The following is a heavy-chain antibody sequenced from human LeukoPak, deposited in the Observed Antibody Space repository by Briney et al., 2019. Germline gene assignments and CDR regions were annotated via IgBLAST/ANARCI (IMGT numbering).Heavy chain of an antibody. Sequence: SETLSLTCTVSGGSISSYYWSWIRQPPGKGLEWIGYIYYSGSTDYNPSLKSRVTISLDTSKNQFSLKLSSVTAADTAVYYCARGEDGDYYFQHWGQGTLVTVSS. CDR3: ARGEDGDYYFQH. CDR1: GGSISSYY. J-gene: IGHJ1*01. D-gene: IGHD4-17*01. CDR2: IYYSGST. V-gene: IGHV4-59*12.